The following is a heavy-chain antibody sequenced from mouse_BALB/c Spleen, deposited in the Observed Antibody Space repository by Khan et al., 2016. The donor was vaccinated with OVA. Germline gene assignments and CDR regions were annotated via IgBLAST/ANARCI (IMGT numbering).Heavy chain of an antibody. CDR1: GYTFTDYV. D-gene: IGHD4-1*01. V-gene: IGHV1-77*01. CDR2: IYPGSDST. Sequence: QVQLKQSGPELVKPGASVKMSCKASGYTFTDYVMNWVKQRTGQGLEWIGQIYPGSDSTYYNEKFKGKATLTADRSSRTAYMQLSSLTSEDSAVYFCARAGWDVFAYWGQGTLVTVSA. CDR3: ARAGWDVFAY. J-gene: IGHJ3*01.